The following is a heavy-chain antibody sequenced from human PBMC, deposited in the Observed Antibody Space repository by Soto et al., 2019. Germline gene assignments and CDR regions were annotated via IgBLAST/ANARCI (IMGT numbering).Heavy chain of an antibody. CDR2: IYYSGST. Sequence: QVQLQESGPGLVKPSQTLSLTCTVSGCSISSGGYYWSWIRQHPGKGLEWIGYIYYSGSTYYNPSLKGRVTISVETSKNQFSLKLSSVTAADTAVYYCAASCVGCGGFNYYRMDVWGQGTTVTVSS. D-gene: IGHD2-21*01. CDR3: AASCVGCGGFNYYRMDV. J-gene: IGHJ6*02. CDR1: GCSISSGGYY. V-gene: IGHV4-31*03.